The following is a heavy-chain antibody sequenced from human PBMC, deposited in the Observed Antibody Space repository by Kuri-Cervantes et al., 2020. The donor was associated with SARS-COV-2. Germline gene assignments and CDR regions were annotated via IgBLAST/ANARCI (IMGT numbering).Heavy chain of an antibody. V-gene: IGHV1-46*01. J-gene: IGHJ4*02. CDR1: VYTFTSYY. Sequence: ASVKVSCKASVYTFTSYYMHWVRQAPGQGLEWMGIINPSGGSTSYAQKFQGRVTMTRDTSTSTVYMELSSLRSEDTAVYYCARAQEPNAQQLAGVDYWGQGTLVTVSS. D-gene: IGHD6-13*01. CDR2: INPSGGST. CDR3: ARAQEPNAQQLAGVDY.